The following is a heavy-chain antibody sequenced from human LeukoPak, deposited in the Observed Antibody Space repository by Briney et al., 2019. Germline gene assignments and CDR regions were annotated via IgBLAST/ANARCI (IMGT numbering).Heavy chain of an antibody. CDR1: GFTFSSYW. Sequence: GGSLRLSCAASGFTFSSYWMSWVRQAPGKGLEWVANIKQDGSEKYYVDSVKGQFTISRDNAKNSLYLQMNSLRAEDTAVYYCANLLLSAYYYNWGQGTLVTVSS. V-gene: IGHV3-7*01. J-gene: IGHJ4*02. CDR3: ANLLLSAYYYN. CDR2: IKQDGSEK. D-gene: IGHD3-3*01.